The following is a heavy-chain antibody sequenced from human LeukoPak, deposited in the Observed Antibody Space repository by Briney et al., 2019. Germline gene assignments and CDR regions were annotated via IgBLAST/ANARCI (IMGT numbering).Heavy chain of an antibody. CDR3: ARDRYCSGGSCYSDAFDI. J-gene: IGHJ3*02. CDR1: GFTFSSYA. D-gene: IGHD2-15*01. CDR2: ISYDGSNK. Sequence: GRSLRLSCAASGFTFSSYAMHWVRQAPGKGLEWVAVISYDGSNKYYADSVKGRFTISRDNSKNTLYLQMNSLRAEDTAVYYCARDRYCSGGSCYSDAFDIWGQGTMVTVS. V-gene: IGHV3-30*04.